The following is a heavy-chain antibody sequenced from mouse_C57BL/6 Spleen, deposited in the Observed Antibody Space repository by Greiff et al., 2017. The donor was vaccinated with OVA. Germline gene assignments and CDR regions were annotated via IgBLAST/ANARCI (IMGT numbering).Heavy chain of an antibody. CDR3: AREGRGFAY. Sequence: VQLQQSGPELVKPGASVKISCKASGYAFSSSWMNWVKQRPGKGLEWIGRIYPGDGDTNYNGKFKGKATLTADKSSSTAYMQLSSLTSEDSAVYFCAREGRGFAYWGQGTLVTVSA. V-gene: IGHV1-82*01. D-gene: IGHD3-3*01. CDR1: GYAFSSSW. J-gene: IGHJ3*01. CDR2: IYPGDGDT.